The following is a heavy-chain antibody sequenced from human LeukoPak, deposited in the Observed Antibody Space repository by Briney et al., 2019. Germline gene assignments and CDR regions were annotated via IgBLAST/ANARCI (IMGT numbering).Heavy chain of an antibody. D-gene: IGHD3-16*01. V-gene: IGHV4-59*08. J-gene: IGHJ4*02. CDR2: IYYSGST. CDR1: GGSISSYY. Sequence: SETLSLTCTVSGGSISSYYWSWIRQPPGKGLEWIGYIYYSGSTNYNPSLKSRVTISVDTSKNQFSLRLSSMTAADTAVYYCARHRIGDSRCFDCWGQGPLVTVSS. CDR3: ARHRIGDSRCFDC.